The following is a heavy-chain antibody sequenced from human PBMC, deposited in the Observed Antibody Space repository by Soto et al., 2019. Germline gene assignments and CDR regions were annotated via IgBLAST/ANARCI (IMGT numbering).Heavy chain of an antibody. D-gene: IGHD2-15*01. CDR3: ARGGYCSGGSCYFENYYYYGMDV. V-gene: IGHV1-69*01. J-gene: IGHJ6*02. CDR2: IIPIFGTA. Sequence: QVPLVQSGAEVKKPGSSVKVSCKASGGTFSSYAISWVRQAPGQGLEWMGGIIPIFGTANYAQKFQGRVTITADESTSTAYMELSSLRSEDTAVYYCARGGYCSGGSCYFENYYYYGMDVWGQGTTVTVSS. CDR1: GGTFSSYA.